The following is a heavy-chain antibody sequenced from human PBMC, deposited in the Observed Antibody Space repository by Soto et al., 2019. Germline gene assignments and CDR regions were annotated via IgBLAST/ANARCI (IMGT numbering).Heavy chain of an antibody. V-gene: IGHV1-18*01. D-gene: IGHD2-15*01. J-gene: IGHJ4*02. CDR3: ARRAMGVVVAANDFDY. CDR1: GYTFTSYG. CDR2: ISAYNGNT. Sequence: ASVKVSCKASGYTFTSYGISWVRQAPGQGLEWMGWISAYNGNTNYAQKLQGRVTMTTDTSTSTAYMELRSLRSDDTAVYYCARRAMGVVVAANDFDYWGQGTLVTVSS.